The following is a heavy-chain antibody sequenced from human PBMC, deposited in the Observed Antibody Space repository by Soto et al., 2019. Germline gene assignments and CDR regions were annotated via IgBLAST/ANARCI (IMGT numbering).Heavy chain of an antibody. CDR3: ATAEVDY. CDR1: GYTFGNHW. Sequence: GGSLRLSCAVAGYTFGNHWMHWVRQAPGKGLEWVSRMNSGGSIINYADSVKGRFTVSRDNAKNTLYLQMNSLRVEDTAVYYCATAEVDYWGPGTLVTVSS. J-gene: IGHJ4*02. CDR2: MNSGGSII. V-gene: IGHV3-74*01.